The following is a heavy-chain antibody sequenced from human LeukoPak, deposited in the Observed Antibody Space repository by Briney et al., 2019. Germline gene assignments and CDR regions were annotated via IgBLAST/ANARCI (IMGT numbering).Heavy chain of an antibody. J-gene: IGHJ6*02. D-gene: IGHD1-26*01. Sequence: SETLSLTCTVSGGSINGYYWTWIRQSPGKGLEWIGYVYYSGSTNYNPSLKSRVTISVDTSKNQFSLKLSSVTAADTAVYYCASSGSHYYGMDVWGQGTTVTVSS. CDR3: ASSGSHYYGMDV. CDR2: VYYSGST. V-gene: IGHV4-59*01. CDR1: GGSINGYY.